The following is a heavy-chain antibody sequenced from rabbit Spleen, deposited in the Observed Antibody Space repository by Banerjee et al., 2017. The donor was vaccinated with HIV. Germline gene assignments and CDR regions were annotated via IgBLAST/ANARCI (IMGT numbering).Heavy chain of an antibody. V-gene: IGHV1S40*01. J-gene: IGHJ4*01. Sequence: QSLEESGGDLVKPGASLTLTCTASGFSFSSSYYMCWVRQAPGKGLEWIACIYAGSSGSTYYASWAKGRFTISKTSSTTVTLQMTSLTAADTATYFCAKSYASTRGGLDLWGPGTLVTVS. CDR2: IYAGSSGST. CDR1: GFSFSSSYY. CDR3: AKSYASTRGGLDL. D-gene: IGHD6-1*01.